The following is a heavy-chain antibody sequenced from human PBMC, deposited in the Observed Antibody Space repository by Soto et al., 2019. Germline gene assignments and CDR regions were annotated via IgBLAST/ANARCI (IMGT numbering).Heavy chain of an antibody. CDR2: ISSNGDST. CDR3: VHPRSTVQIPPT. D-gene: IGHD4-17*01. V-gene: IGHV3-64D*06. CDR1: GFTFSMFS. J-gene: IGHJ5*02. Sequence: GGSLRLSCSASGFTFSMFSMHWVRRAPGKGLEYVSGISSNGDSTYYADSVKGRFTISRDNSKNTLYLQMSSLRAVDTAVYYCVHPRSTVQIPPTWGQGTLVTVSS.